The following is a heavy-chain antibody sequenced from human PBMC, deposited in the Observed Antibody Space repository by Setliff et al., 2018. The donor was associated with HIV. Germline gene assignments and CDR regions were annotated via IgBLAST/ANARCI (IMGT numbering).Heavy chain of an antibody. CDR2: ISAYHGNT. J-gene: IGHJ5*02. V-gene: IGHV1-18*01. D-gene: IGHD6-19*01. CDR1: GYTFTSDG. CDR3: ARGIAVEGWFDP. Sequence: ASVKVSCKASGYTFTSDGISWVRQAPGQGLEWMGWISAYHGNTNYAQKLQGKVTMTTNTSTSKAYMELRSLRSDDTAVYYCARGIAVEGWFDPWGQGTLVTVSS.